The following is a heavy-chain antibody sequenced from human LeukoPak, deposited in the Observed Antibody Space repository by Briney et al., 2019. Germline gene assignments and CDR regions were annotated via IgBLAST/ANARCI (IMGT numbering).Heavy chain of an antibody. Sequence: PSETLSLTCTVSGGSISSYYWSWIRQPPGKGLEWIGEINHSGSTNYNPSLKSRVTISVDTSKNQFSLKLSSVTAADTAVYYCARDELWFGDRSLDYFDYWGQGTLVTVSS. CDR1: GGSISSYY. V-gene: IGHV4-34*01. CDR2: INHSGST. D-gene: IGHD3-10*01. CDR3: ARDELWFGDRSLDYFDY. J-gene: IGHJ4*02.